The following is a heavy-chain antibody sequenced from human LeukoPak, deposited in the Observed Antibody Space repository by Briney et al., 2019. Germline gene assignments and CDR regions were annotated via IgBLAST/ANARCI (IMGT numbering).Heavy chain of an antibody. CDR2: IIPIFGTA. V-gene: IGHV1-69*13. CDR3: ARGSEYCSSTSCPPAFDY. J-gene: IGHJ4*02. Sequence: SVKVSCKASGGTFSSYAISWVRQAPGQGLEWMGGIIPIFGTANYAQKFQGRVTITADESTSTAYMELSSLRSEDTAVYYCARGSEYCSSTSCPPAFDYWGQGTLDTVSS. D-gene: IGHD2-2*01. CDR1: GGTFSSYA.